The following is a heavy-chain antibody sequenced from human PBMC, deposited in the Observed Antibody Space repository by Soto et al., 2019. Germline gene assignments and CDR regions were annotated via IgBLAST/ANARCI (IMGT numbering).Heavy chain of an antibody. D-gene: IGHD3-22*01. J-gene: IGHJ4*02. CDR1: GGCISSSSYY. CDR3: AMKYYYDSSGYYQIDY. Sequence: PSETLSITGTVSGGCISSSSYYWGWIRQPPRKGLEWIGSIYFSGSTYYVPSLKSLVTISVDTSKNQFSLKLSAVTAADTAVSYCAMKYYYDSSGYYQIDYWGQGTLVTVSS. CDR2: IYFSGST. V-gene: IGHV4-39*01.